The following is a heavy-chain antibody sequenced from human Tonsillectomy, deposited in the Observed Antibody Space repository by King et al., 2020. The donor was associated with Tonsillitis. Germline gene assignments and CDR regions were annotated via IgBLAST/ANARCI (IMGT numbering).Heavy chain of an antibody. D-gene: IGHD4-17*01. CDR1: GDSMTGYY. CDR2: IYYSGDA. CDR3: ARGYVGDSHPDY. V-gene: IGHV4-59*01. Sequence: QLQESRPVLVKPSKTLSLTCTVSGDSMTGYYWSWIRQPPGKGLEWIGHIYYSGDANSSPSLRSRVAILLDKSRKQFSLRLTSVTAADMGVYYCARGYVGDSHPDYWGRGTLVTVSS. J-gene: IGHJ4*02.